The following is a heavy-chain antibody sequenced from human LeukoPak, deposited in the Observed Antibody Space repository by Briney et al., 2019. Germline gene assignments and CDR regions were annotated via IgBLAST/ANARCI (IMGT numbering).Heavy chain of an antibody. D-gene: IGHD1-1*01. CDR3: ARGSRTTAFHFYYYMDV. CDR2: IYHSGST. V-gene: IGHV4-38-2*01. CDR1: GYSISSDSY. J-gene: IGHJ6*03. Sequence: SETLSLTCAVSGYSISSDSYWGWIRPPPAQGLEWIGSIYHSGSTYYNSSLKSRVTISVDTSKNQFSLKLSSVTAADTAVYFCARGSRTTAFHFYYYMDVWGKGTTVTVSS.